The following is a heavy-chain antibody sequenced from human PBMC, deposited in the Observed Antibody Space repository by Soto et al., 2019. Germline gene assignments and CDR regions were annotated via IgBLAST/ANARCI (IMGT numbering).Heavy chain of an antibody. V-gene: IGHV1-69*08. CDR3: ATPSGLLGQYSALPDN. CDR2: IIPMFGST. Sequence: VASVKVSCKASGVTFSHSTVAWVRQAPGHRPEWMGMIIPMFGSTNSAQKFRDRVTFSADTYTNTAYMELSSLRSEDTAVYYCATPSGLLGQYSALPDNWGQGTLVTVSS. D-gene: IGHD5-12*01. CDR1: GVTFSHST. J-gene: IGHJ4*02.